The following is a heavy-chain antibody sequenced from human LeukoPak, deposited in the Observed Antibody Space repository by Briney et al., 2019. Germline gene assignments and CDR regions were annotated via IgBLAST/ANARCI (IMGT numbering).Heavy chain of an antibody. CDR1: GYSFTSYW. D-gene: IGHD3-22*01. J-gene: IGHJ6*02. CDR3: ARQRGYYDSTSGMDV. CDR2: IYPDDSDT. V-gene: IGHV5-51*01. Sequence: PGESLKISCKGSGYSFTSYWIGWVRQMPGKGLEWMGIIYPDDSDTRYSPSFQGQVTISADKSISTAYLQWSSLKASDTAMYYCARQRGYYDSTSGMDVWGQGTTVTVSS.